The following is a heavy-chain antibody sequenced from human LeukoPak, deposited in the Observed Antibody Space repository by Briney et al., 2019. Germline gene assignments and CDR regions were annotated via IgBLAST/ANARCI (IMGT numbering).Heavy chain of an antibody. CDR2: IYPGDSDT. J-gene: IGHJ3*02. V-gene: IGHV5-51*01. D-gene: IGHD4-11*01. Sequence: GESLKISRKGSGYSFTSYWIGWVRQMPGKGLEWMGIIYPGDSDTRYSPSFQGQVTISADKSISTAYLQWSSLKASDTAMYYCARTLNSKGNAFDIWGQGTMVTVSS. CDR1: GYSFTSYW. CDR3: ARTLNSKGNAFDI.